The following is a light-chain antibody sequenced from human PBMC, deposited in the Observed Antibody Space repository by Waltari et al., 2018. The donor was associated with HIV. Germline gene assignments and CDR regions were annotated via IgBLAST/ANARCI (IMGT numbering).Light chain of an antibody. J-gene: IGLJ1*01. CDR3: SSYAGNNNYV. V-gene: IGLV2-8*01. CDR1: SRDIGTYTY. CDR2: EVN. Sequence: QPALTQPPSASGSPGQSVTISCTGPSRDIGTYTYVSWYQQHPGRAPNLLIYEVNKRPSGVPERFSGSKSANTASLTVSGLQVADEADYDCSSYAGNNNYVFVTGTRVTVL.